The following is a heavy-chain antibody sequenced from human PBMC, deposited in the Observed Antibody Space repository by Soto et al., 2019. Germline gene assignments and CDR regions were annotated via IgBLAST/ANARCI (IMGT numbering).Heavy chain of an antibody. Sequence: QVQLQQWGAGLLKPSETLSLTCAVYGGSFSGYYWSWIRQPPGKGLEWIGEINHSGSTNYNPSLKSRVTISVDTSKNQFSLKLSSGTAADTAVYYCARGWVVVVPAAIYYYYGMDVWGQGTTVTVSS. V-gene: IGHV4-34*01. CDR2: INHSGST. J-gene: IGHJ6*02. CDR1: GGSFSGYY. D-gene: IGHD2-2*01. CDR3: ARGWVVVVPAAIYYYYGMDV.